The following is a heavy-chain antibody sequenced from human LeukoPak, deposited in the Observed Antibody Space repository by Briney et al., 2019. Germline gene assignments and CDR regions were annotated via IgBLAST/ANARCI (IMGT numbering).Heavy chain of an antibody. J-gene: IGHJ4*02. D-gene: IGHD2-15*01. CDR1: GFTFSSYA. Sequence: GGSLRLSCAASGFTFSSYAMTWVRQTPGKGLEWVSAISDSGGSTYYADSVKGRFTISRDNSKNTLYLQMSGLRAEDTAVYYCAKGFTPDYWGQGTLVTVSS. V-gene: IGHV3-23*01. CDR3: AKGFTPDY. CDR2: ISDSGGST.